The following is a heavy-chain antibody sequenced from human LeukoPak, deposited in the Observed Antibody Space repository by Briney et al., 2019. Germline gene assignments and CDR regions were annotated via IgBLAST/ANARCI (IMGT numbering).Heavy chain of an antibody. CDR2: IYYSGST. J-gene: IGHJ4*02. Sequence: SETLSLTCTVSGGSINSYYWIWIRQPPGKGLEWIGYIYYSGSTNYNPSLKSRVTISVDTSKKQFSQRLSSVTAADTAVYYCARLIAARPRYYFDYWGQGTLVTVSS. D-gene: IGHD6-6*01. CDR3: ARLIAARPRYYFDY. V-gene: IGHV4-59*01. CDR1: GGSINSYY.